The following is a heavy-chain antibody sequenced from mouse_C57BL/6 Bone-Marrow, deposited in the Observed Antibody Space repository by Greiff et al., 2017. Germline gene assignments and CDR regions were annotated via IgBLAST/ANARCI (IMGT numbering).Heavy chain of an antibody. CDR1: GYTFTSYW. Sequence: QVQLQQPGAELVKPGASVKLSCKASGYTFTSYWMQWVKQRPGQGLEWIGEIDPSDSYTNYNQKFKGKATLTVDTSSSTAYMQLSSLTSEDSAVYDGARGGTRFAYWGQGTLVTVSA. J-gene: IGHJ3*01. V-gene: IGHV1-50*01. CDR3: ARGGTRFAY. CDR2: IDPSDSYT. D-gene: IGHD3-3*01.